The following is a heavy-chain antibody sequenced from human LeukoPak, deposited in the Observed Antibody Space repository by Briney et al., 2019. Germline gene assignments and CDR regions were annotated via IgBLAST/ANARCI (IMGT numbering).Heavy chain of an antibody. V-gene: IGHV3-11*01. CDR3: ARAPRDYYYYYMDV. Sequence: GGSLRLSCAASGFIFSDYYMSWIRQAPGKGLEWVSYISSSGSTIYYADSVKGRFTISRDNAKNSLYLQMNSLRAEDTAVYYCARAPRDYYYYYMDVWGKGTTVTVSS. CDR1: GFIFSDYY. J-gene: IGHJ6*03. CDR2: ISSSGSTI.